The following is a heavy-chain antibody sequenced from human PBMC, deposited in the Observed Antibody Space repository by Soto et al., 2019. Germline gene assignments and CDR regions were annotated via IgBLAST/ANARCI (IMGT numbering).Heavy chain of an antibody. V-gene: IGHV4-4*02. Sequence: QVQLQESGPGLVKPSGTLSLTCVVSGGSISSSNWWSWVRQPPGKGLEWIGEIYHSGRTNYNPSRKSRVSISLAKSKNQFSLKLSSVTAADTAVYYCARLRTYDLMTAPDYWGQGTLVTVSS. CDR2: IYHSGRT. CDR3: ARLRTYDLMTAPDY. J-gene: IGHJ4*02. D-gene: IGHD2-21*02. CDR1: GGSISSSNW.